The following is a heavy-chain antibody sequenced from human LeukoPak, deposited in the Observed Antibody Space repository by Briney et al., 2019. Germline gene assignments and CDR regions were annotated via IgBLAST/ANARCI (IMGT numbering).Heavy chain of an antibody. V-gene: IGHV4-59*01. Sequence: PSETLSLTCTVSGGSISSYYWSWIRLPPAKGLEWIGYLSKSGNTNYSPSLKSRVTIFGDTSKNQFFLKLSSVTAADTAMYYCARARYVNSFYAFDIWGQGTLVTVSS. D-gene: IGHD3-9*01. J-gene: IGHJ3*02. CDR1: GGSISSYY. CDR3: ARARYVNSFYAFDI. CDR2: LSKSGNT.